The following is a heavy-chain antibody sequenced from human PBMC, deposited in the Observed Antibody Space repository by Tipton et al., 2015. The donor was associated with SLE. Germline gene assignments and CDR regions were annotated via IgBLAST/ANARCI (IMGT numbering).Heavy chain of an antibody. CDR3: ARAPGDGYNQDLDY. Sequence: SLRLSCAASGFTFGDYGMSWVRQVPGKGLEWVFGINWNGGNIGHADSVKGRFTISRDNAKNSLYLQMNSLRAEDTALYYCARAPGDGYNQDLDYWGQGTLVTVSS. CDR1: GFTFGDYG. D-gene: IGHD5-24*01. CDR2: INWNGGNI. J-gene: IGHJ4*02. V-gene: IGHV3-20*04.